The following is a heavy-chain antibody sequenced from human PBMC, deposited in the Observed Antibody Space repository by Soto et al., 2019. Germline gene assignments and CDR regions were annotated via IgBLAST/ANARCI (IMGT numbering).Heavy chain of an antibody. Sequence: QVQLVQSGAEVKKPGASVKLSCRTSGYTFTHYYIHWVRQAPGQGLEWLASINPASGSTNYAQDFQGRVTLTMDTSTTTVYMELSGLRAEDTAIFYCARDLAAGDYWGQGTLVTVSS. D-gene: IGHD6-13*01. CDR2: INPASGST. CDR3: ARDLAAGDY. J-gene: IGHJ4*02. V-gene: IGHV1-46*01. CDR1: GYTFTHYY.